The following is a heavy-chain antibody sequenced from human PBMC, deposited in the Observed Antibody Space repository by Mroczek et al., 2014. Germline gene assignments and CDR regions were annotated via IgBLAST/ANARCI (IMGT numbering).Heavy chain of an antibody. CDR3: ARHSSESWRKSGYYFDY. D-gene: IGHD6-19*01. CDR2: IYYSGST. CDR1: GGSISSSSYY. V-gene: IGHV4-39*01. Sequence: QVQLQESGPGLVKPSETLSLTCTVSGGSISSSSYYWGWIRQPPGKGLEWIGSIYYSGSTYYNPSLKSRVTISVDTSKNQFSLKLSSVTAADTAVYYCARHSSESWRKSGYYFDYWGQGTLVTVSS. J-gene: IGHJ4*02.